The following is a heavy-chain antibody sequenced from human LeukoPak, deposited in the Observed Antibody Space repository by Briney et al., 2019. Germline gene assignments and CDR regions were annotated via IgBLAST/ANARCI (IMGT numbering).Heavy chain of an antibody. J-gene: IGHJ6*02. Sequence: PGGSLRLSCAASGFTFSSYSMNWVRQAPGKGLEWVSSISSSSSYIYYADSVKGRFTISRDNAKNSLYLQMNSLRAEDTAVYYCARVSCSGGSCYSGWETRDYYYGMDVWGQGTTVTVSS. CDR3: ARVSCSGGSCYSGWETRDYYYGMDV. CDR2: ISSSSSYI. CDR1: GFTFSSYS. D-gene: IGHD2-15*01. V-gene: IGHV3-21*01.